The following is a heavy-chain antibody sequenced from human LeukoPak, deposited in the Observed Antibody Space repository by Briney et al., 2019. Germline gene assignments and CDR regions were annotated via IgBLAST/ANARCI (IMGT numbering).Heavy chain of an antibody. V-gene: IGHV1-8*01. D-gene: IGHD2-15*01. CDR1: GYTFTSYD. J-gene: IGHJ4*02. Sequence: ASVKVSCKTAGYTFTSYDINWVRQATGQGLEWMGWMNHNSGNTGYVQKFQGRVTMTRNTSISTAYMELSSLRSEDTAVYYCARAGGYCSRISCPYYFDYWGQGSLVAVSS. CDR3: ARAGGYCSRISCPYYFDY. CDR2: MNHNSGNT.